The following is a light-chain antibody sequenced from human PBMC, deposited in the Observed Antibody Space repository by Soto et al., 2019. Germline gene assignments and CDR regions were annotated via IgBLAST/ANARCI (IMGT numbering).Light chain of an antibody. CDR2: DAS. V-gene: IGKV1-33*01. Sequence: DIQMTQSPSSLSASVGDRLTITCQASHDITSYLNWYQHKPGKAPKLLIYDASILEAGVPPRFSGSGSGTDFTLTISGLQPEDVATYYCQHCDYLPIFCPGTTVDFK. CDR1: HDITSY. CDR3: QHCDYLPI. J-gene: IGKJ3*01.